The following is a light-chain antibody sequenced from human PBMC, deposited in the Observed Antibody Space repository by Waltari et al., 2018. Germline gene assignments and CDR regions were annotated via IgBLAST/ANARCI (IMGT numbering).Light chain of an antibody. Sequence: SSELTQPPSVSVSPGQTAKITCSGDALPRQYVYWYQQKPGQAPVLLIYKDSERPSGIPERFSGYSSGTIVTLTISGVQAEDEADYYCQSADTSDTWLFGGGTKLTVL. V-gene: IGLV3-25*03. J-gene: IGLJ3*02. CDR2: KDS. CDR3: QSADTSDTWL. CDR1: ALPRQY.